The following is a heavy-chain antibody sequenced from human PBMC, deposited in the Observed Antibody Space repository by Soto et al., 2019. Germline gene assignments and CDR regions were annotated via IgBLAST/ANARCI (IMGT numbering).Heavy chain of an antibody. CDR1: GFTFSSYG. CDR2: ISYDGSNK. Sequence: GGSLRLSCAASGFTFSSYGMHWVRQAPGKGLEWVAVISYDGSNKYYADSVKGRFTISRDNSKNTLYLQMNSLRAEDTAVYYCAKDRVGGSVRYYYYMDVWDKGTTVTVSS. J-gene: IGHJ6*03. V-gene: IGHV3-30*18. D-gene: IGHD2-15*01. CDR3: AKDRVGGSVRYYYYMDV.